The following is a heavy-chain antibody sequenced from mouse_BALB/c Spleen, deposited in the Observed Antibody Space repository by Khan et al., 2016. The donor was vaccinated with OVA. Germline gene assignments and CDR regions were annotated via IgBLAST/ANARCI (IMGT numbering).Heavy chain of an antibody. D-gene: IGHD2-1*01. CDR3: SRGHYGNPFAY. J-gene: IGHJ3*01. CDR1: GFNFSDYY. Sequence: EVQLVESGGGLVKPGGSLKLSCAASGFNFSDYYMYWVRPTPEKRLEWVATISDGGNYTYYMDSVKGRFTISRDDAKHNLYLQMSSLKSEDTAIDYCSRGHYGNPFAYWGQGTLVTVSA. V-gene: IGHV5-4*02. CDR2: ISDGGNYT.